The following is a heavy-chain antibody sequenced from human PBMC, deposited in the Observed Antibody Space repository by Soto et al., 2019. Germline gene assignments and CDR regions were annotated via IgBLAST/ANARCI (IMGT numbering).Heavy chain of an antibody. CDR1: GGTFSSYA. CDR2: LIPIFGTA. J-gene: IGHJ4*02. CDR3: ARGQTGGGWGYYDY. V-gene: IGHV1-69*12. D-gene: IGHD3-16*01. Sequence: QVQLVQSGAEVKKPGSSVKVSCKASGGTFSSYAIDWVRQAPGQGLEWMGGLIPIFGTADYAQKFQGRVTITADESTSTAYMELSSLRSEDPAVYYCARGQTGGGWGYYDYWGQGTLVTVSS.